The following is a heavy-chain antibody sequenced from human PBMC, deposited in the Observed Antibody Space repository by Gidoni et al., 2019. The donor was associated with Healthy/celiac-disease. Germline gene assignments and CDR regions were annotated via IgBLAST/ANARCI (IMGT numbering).Heavy chain of an antibody. V-gene: IGHV1-69*01. J-gene: IGHJ3*02. D-gene: IGHD3-22*01. CDR1: GGTFSSYA. CDR3: ARVDSSGYYFRLAFDI. Sequence: QVQLVQSGAEVKKPGSSVKVSCKASGGTFSSYAISWVRQAPGQGLEWMGGIIPIFGTANYAQKFQGRVTITADESTSTAYMELSSLRSEDTAVYYCARVDSSGYYFRLAFDIWGQGTMVTVSS. CDR2: IIPIFGTA.